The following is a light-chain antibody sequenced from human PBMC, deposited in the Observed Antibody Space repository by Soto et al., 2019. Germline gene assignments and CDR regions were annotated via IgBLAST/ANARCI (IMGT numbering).Light chain of an antibody. CDR3: QQYHNWTPYT. CDR1: QSVSTN. V-gene: IGKV3-15*01. CDR2: VAS. Sequence: EIVMTQSPATLSVSPGERATLSCRASQSVSTNFAWYQQKHGQAPRLLMYVASTRATGIPARFSGSGSGTEFTLTISSLQAEDSAVYYCQQYHNWTPYTFGQGTKLEI. J-gene: IGKJ2*01.